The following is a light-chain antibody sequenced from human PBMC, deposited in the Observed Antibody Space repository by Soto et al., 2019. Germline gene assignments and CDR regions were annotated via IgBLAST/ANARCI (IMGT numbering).Light chain of an antibody. CDR2: GAS. V-gene: IGKV3-20*01. J-gene: IGKJ2*01. CDR3: HEYGNSPYT. CDR1: QSVSVNS. Sequence: EIVLTQSPGTLSLSPGDRATLSCRANQSVSVNSLAWYKQQPSQAPRLPIYGASRRGTGIPDRFSGSGSGTDFSVAFSRLEIADFAVYYCHEYGNSPYTFGQGSILVIE.